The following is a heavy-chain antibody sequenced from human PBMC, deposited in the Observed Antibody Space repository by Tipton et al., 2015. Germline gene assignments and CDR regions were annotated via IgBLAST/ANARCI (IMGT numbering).Heavy chain of an antibody. CDR3: ARVSYLNGRAFDI. J-gene: IGHJ3*02. V-gene: IGHV4-59*01. CDR2: IYYSGST. Sequence: TLSLTCTVSGGSISRYYWSWIRQPPGKGLEWIGYIYYSGSTNYNPSLKSRVTVLLDTSKTQFSLSLTSVTAADTAVYYCARVSYLNGRAFDIWGPGTLVTVSS. CDR1: GGSISRYY. D-gene: IGHD3-16*02.